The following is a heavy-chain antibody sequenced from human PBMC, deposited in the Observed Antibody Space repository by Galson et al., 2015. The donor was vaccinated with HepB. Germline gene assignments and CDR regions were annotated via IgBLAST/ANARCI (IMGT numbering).Heavy chain of an antibody. CDR1: GFSLSNARMG. Sequence: PALVKPTQTLTLTCTVSGFSLSNARMGVSWIRQPPGKALEWLAHIFSNDEKSYSTSLKSRLTISKDTSKSQVVLTMTNMDPVDTATYYCARITGGEKGRRGAAAGVFDIWGQGTMVTVSS. CDR3: ARITGGEKGRRGAAAGVFDI. D-gene: IGHD3-16*01. J-gene: IGHJ3*02. CDR2: IFSNDEK. V-gene: IGHV2-26*01.